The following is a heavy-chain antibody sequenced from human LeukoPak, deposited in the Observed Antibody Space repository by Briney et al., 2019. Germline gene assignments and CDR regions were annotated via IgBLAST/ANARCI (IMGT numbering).Heavy chain of an antibody. CDR1: GFTYSNYW. J-gene: IGHJ1*01. CDR2: INSDGSGR. Sequence: GGSLRLSCAASGFTYSNYWMHWVRQAPGKGLVWVSRINSDGSGRNYADSVKGRFTISRDNSKNTLYLQMNSLRAEDTAVYYCAKYFASGSYYKLPHWGQGTLVTVSS. V-gene: IGHV3-74*01. D-gene: IGHD3-10*01. CDR3: AKYFASGSYYKLPH.